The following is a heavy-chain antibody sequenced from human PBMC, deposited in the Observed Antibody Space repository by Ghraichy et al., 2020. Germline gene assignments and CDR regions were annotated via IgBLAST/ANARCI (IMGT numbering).Heavy chain of an antibody. CDR2: IYYSGST. V-gene: IGHV4-39*01. Sequence: SETLSLTCTVSGGSISSSSYYWGWIRQPPGKGLEWIGSIYYSGSTYYNPSLKSRVTISVDTSKNQFSLKLSSVTAADTAVYYCARQHSSSSVYDYVWGIYFDYWGQGTLVTVSS. CDR3: ARQHSSSSVYDYVWGIYFDY. CDR1: GGSISSSSYY. D-gene: IGHD3-16*01. J-gene: IGHJ4*02.